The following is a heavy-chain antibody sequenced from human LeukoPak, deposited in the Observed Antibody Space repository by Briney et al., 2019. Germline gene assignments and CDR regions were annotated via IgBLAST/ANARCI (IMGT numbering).Heavy chain of an antibody. D-gene: IGHD3-22*01. Sequence: GSLRLSCAASGFTFSSYEMNWVRQAPGKGLEWVSYISSSGSTIYYADSVKGRFTISRDNATNSLYLQMNSLRAEDTAVYYCAREVADGYYPFLLDWGQGTLVTVSS. J-gene: IGHJ4*02. CDR3: AREVADGYYPFLLD. CDR1: GFTFSSYE. V-gene: IGHV3-48*03. CDR2: ISSSGSTI.